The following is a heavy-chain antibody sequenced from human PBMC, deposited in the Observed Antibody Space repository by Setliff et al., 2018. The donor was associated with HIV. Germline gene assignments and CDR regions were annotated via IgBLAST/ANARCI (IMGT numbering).Heavy chain of an antibody. CDR2: ISTNTGNP. V-gene: IGHV7-4-1*02. CDR3: ARKQSWSSGGEAFDI. J-gene: IGHJ3*02. Sequence: ASVTVSCKASGYTFSSYGISWVRQAPGQGLEWMGWISTNTGNPTYAQGFTGRFVFSLDTSVSTAYLQISSLKAEDTAVYYCARKQSWSSGGEAFDIWGQGTMVTVSS. D-gene: IGHD2-8*01. CDR1: GYTFSSYG.